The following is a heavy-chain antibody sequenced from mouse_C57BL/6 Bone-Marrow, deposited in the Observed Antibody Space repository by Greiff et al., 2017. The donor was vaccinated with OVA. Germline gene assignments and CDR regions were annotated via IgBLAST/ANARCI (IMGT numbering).Heavy chain of an antibody. CDR3: ARPYDYDRDYYAMDC. Sequence: QVQLQQPGAELVKPGASVKLSCKASGYTFTSYWMHWVKQRPGQGLEWIGMIHPNSGSTNYNEKFKSKATLTVDKSSSTAYMQLSSLTSEDSAVYYWARPYDYDRDYYAMDCWGQGTSVTVSS. J-gene: IGHJ4*01. V-gene: IGHV1-64*01. D-gene: IGHD2-4*01. CDR2: IHPNSGST. CDR1: GYTFTSYW.